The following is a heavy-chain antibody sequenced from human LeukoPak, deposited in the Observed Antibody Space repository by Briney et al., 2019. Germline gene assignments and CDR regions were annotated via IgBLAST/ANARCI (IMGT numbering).Heavy chain of an antibody. CDR2: INSDGSST. J-gene: IGHJ4*02. Sequence: GGSLRLSCAASGFAFSSYGMHWVRQAPGKGLVWVSRINSDGSSTSYADSVKGRFTISRDNAKNTLYLQMNSLRAEDTAVYYCAKPYYDFWSAPDDWGQGTLVTVSS. V-gene: IGHV3-74*01. CDR3: AKPYYDFWSAPDD. CDR1: GFAFSSYG. D-gene: IGHD3-3*01.